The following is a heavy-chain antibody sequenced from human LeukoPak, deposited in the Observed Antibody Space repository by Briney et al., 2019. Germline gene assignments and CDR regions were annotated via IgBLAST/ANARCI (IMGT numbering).Heavy chain of an antibody. CDR2: LKSGGSGK. CDR3: AREYGGNRRAFDI. D-gene: IGHD4-23*01. J-gene: IGHJ3*02. Sequence: GGSLRLSCAASGFTFSNYWIHWVRQVPGKGLVWVSRLKSGGSGKIYADSVKGRFTISRDNAKNTLYLQLNSLRPEDTAVYHCAREYGGNRRAFDIWGPGTLVTVSS. V-gene: IGHV3-74*01. CDR1: GFTFSNYW.